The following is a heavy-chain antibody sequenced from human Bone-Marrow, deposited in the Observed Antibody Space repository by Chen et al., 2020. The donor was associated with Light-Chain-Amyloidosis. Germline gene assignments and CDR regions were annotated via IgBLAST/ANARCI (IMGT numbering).Heavy chain of an antibody. D-gene: IGHD2-15*01. V-gene: IGHV3-73*02. Sequence: EVQLVEAGGGLVQPGGSLKLSCAASGFNFSGSAMHRVRQASGKGLEWAARIRSKTNNYATLYGASVKGRFIISRDGSKNTTYLQMNSLKTEDTAVYYCTSTCWTKTGGREAYWGQGTLVTVSS. CDR3: TSTCWTKTGGREAY. J-gene: IGHJ4*02. CDR1: GFNFSGSA. CDR2: IRSKTNNYAT.